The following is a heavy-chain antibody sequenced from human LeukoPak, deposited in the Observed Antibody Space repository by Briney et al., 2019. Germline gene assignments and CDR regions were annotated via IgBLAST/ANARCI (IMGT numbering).Heavy chain of an antibody. J-gene: IGHJ4*02. CDR3: ARKDPSTGFDY. D-gene: IGHD2-2*01. CDR2: INPSGGST. CDR1: GYTFTDYY. Sequence: ASVKVSCKASGYTFTDYYMHWVRQAPGQGLEWMGIINPSGGSTSYAQKFQGRVTMTRDTSTSTVYMELSSLRSEDTAVYYCARKDPSTGFDYWGQGTLVTVSS. V-gene: IGHV1-46*01.